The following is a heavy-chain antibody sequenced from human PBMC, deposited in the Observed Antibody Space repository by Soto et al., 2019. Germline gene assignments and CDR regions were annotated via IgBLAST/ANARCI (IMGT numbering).Heavy chain of an antibody. CDR2: INPDGTSR. D-gene: IGHD1-1*01. CDR1: GFTFSIYW. J-gene: IGHJ4*02. V-gene: IGHV3-74*01. Sequence: EVQLVESGGGLVQPGGSLRLSCAASGFTFSIYWMYWVRQAPGKGLVWVSRINPDGTSRYYADYVKDRFTISRDNAKNRLYLQMNSLRAEDTAVYYCARDFANWSDGGGGGLWGQGTLVTVSS. CDR3: ARDFANWSDGGGGGL.